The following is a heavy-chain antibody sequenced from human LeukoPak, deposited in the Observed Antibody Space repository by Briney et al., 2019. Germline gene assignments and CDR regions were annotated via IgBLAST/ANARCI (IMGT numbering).Heavy chain of an antibody. J-gene: IGHJ4*02. V-gene: IGHV3-9*03. CDR3: ARVANTGYFDY. D-gene: IGHD5-18*01. CDR1: GFTFDDYA. CDR2: ISWNSDTI. Sequence: GRSLRLSCAVSGFTFDDYAMHWVRLVPGKGLEWVSGISWNSDTIGYGDSVKGRFTISRDNAKNTLFLQMGSLRPDDMAVYYCARVANTGYFDYWGQGTLVTVSS.